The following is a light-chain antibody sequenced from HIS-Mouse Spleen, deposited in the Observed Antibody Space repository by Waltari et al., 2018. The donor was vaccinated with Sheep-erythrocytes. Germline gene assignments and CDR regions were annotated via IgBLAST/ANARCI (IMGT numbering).Light chain of an antibody. V-gene: IGLV2-8*01. CDR2: EVS. Sequence: QSALTQPPSASGSPGQSVTISCTGTSSDVGGYNYVSWYQQHPGKAPKLMIYEVSKRPSGVPDRLSGSKSGNTASLTVSGLQAEDGADYYCCSYAGSYNHVFATGTKVTVL. CDR3: CSYAGSYNHV. J-gene: IGLJ1*01. CDR1: SSDVGGYNY.